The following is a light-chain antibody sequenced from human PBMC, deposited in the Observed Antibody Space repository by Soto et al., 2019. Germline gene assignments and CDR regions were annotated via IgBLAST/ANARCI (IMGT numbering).Light chain of an antibody. CDR2: KAS. J-gene: IGKJ1*01. V-gene: IGKV1-5*03. CDR3: QQYNSAWT. CDR1: QSISSW. Sequence: DIPMTQSPSTLSASVGDRVTITCRASQSISSWLAWYQQKPGKAPKLLIYKASSLESGVPSRFRGSGSGTEFTLTIRSLQPDEFATYYCQQYNSAWTFGQGTKVEIK.